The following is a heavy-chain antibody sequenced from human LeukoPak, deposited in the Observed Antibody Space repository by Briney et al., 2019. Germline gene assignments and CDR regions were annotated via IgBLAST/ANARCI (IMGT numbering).Heavy chain of an antibody. J-gene: IGHJ3*02. CDR2: IRRKAYGGTT. V-gene: IGHV3-49*04. D-gene: IGHD6-6*01. Sequence: GGSLTLSCTGSGLTFGDYDMTWVRQTPGKGLEWVGFIRRKAYGGTTEYAASVKGRFTISRDDSKSIAYLQMNSLKTEDTAVYYCTQSIAATEGALDIWGQGTMVTVSS. CDR3: TQSIAATEGALDI. CDR1: GLTFGDYD.